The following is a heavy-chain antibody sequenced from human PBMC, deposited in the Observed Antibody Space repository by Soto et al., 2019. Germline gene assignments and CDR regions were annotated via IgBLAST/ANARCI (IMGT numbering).Heavy chain of an antibody. CDR1: GGTFSSYA. Sequence: SVKVSCKASGGTFSSYAISWVRQAPGQGLEWMGGIIAILGKANYAEKFQGRVTITADESTSTAYMELSSLRSEDTAVYYCARERGGAIIVGVTVTFDVWGQGTLVTVSS. CDR3: ARERGGAIIVGVTVTFDV. J-gene: IGHJ3*01. D-gene: IGHD3-22*01. CDR2: IIAILGKA. V-gene: IGHV1-69*01.